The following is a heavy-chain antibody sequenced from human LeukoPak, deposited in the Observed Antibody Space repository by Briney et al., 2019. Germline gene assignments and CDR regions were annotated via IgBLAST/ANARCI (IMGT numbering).Heavy chain of an antibody. D-gene: IGHD4-23*01. Sequence: TGGSLRLSCAASGFSFSSYWMSWVRQAPGKGLEWVANIKQDGSDKYYLTSVRGRFTISRDNAKNSLFLQMNSLRVEDTAVYYYARGGGHLDCWGQGTLVTVSS. CDR2: IKQDGSDK. CDR1: GFSFSSYW. V-gene: IGHV3-7*03. J-gene: IGHJ4*02. CDR3: ARGGGHLDC.